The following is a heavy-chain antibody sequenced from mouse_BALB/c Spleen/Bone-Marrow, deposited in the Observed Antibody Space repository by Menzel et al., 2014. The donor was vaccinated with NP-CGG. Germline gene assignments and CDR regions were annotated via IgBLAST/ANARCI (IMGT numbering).Heavy chain of an antibody. V-gene: IGHV1S81*02. CDR1: GYTFTSYY. D-gene: IGHD2-3*01. Sequence: QVQLQQSGAELVKPGASVKLSCKASGYTFTSYYMYWVKQRPGQGLEWIGGINPSNGGTNFNEKFKSKATLTVDESSSTAYMQLSSLTSEDSAVYYCTRYGYDPLYAMDYWGQGTSVTVSS. CDR3: TRYGYDPLYAMDY. J-gene: IGHJ4*01. CDR2: INPSNGGT.